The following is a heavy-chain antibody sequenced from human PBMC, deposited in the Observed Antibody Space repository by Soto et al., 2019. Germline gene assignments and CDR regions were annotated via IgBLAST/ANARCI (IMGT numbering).Heavy chain of an antibody. CDR1: GYSFINWW. D-gene: IGHD4-17*01. V-gene: IGHV5-51*01. CDR2: IYPSDSQT. CDR3: ARHGFYGDYSSNYFDP. J-gene: IGHJ5*02. Sequence: GQSLKISFKRSGYSFINWWIAWVRQMPGKGLEYMGIIYPSDSQTRYSPSFQGQVTISADKSISTAYLQWSSLKASDTAIYYCARHGFYGDYSSNYFDPWGQGTLVTVSS.